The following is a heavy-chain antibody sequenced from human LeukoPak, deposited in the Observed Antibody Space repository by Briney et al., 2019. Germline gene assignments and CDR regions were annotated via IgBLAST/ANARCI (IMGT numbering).Heavy chain of an antibody. CDR1: GYTFTSYY. CDR3: ARGHGDLYFDY. J-gene: IGHJ4*02. CDR2: INPSGGST. Sequence: GASVKVSCKASGYTFTSYYMHWVRQAPGQGLEWMGIINPSGGSTSYAQKFQGRVTMTRDTFTSTVYMELSSLRPEDTAVYYCARGHGDLYFDYWGQGTLVTVSS. V-gene: IGHV1-46*01. D-gene: IGHD4-17*01.